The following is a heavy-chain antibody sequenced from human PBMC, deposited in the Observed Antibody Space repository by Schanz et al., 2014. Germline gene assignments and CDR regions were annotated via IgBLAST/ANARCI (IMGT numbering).Heavy chain of an antibody. CDR3: ARARLWFGDNCFDP. CDR1: GFTFSSHW. Sequence: EVQLLESGGGLVQPGGSLRLSCAASGFTFSSHWMHWVRQDPGKGLVWVARINSVGSNTDYADSVTGRFTISRDNAKNTLYLQMNSLRAEDTAVYYCARARLWFGDNCFDPWGQGTLVTVSS. J-gene: IGHJ5*02. V-gene: IGHV3-74*02. D-gene: IGHD3-10*01. CDR2: INSVGSNT.